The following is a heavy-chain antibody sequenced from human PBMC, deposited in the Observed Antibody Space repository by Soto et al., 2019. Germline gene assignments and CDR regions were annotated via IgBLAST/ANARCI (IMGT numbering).Heavy chain of an antibody. V-gene: IGHV4-30-2*01. D-gene: IGHD1-26*01. CDR1: GGSISSGGYS. CDR3: ARARGIVGATTFDY. J-gene: IGHJ4*02. Sequence: QLQLQESGSGLVKPSQTLSLTCAVSGGSISSGGYSWSWIRQPPGKGLEWIGYIYHSGSTYYNPSLKSRDTIKVDRSQNPFSLKRSSVTAADTAVYYCARARGIVGATTFDYWGQGTLVTVSS. CDR2: IYHSGST.